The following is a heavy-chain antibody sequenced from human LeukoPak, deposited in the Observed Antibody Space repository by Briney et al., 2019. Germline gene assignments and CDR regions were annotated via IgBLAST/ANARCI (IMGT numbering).Heavy chain of an antibody. CDR1: GFTFSSNA. Sequence: GGSLRLSCAASGFTFSSNAMSWVRQAPGKGLEWVSAISGSGGSTYYADSVKGRFTISRDNSKNTLYLQMNSLRAEDTAVYYCAKQVAGTSLFDYWGQGTLVTVSS. J-gene: IGHJ4*02. V-gene: IGHV3-23*01. CDR3: AKQVAGTSLFDY. CDR2: ISGSGGST. D-gene: IGHD6-19*01.